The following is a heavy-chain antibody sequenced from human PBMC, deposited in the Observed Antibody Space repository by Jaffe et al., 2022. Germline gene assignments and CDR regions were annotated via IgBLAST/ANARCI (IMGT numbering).Heavy chain of an antibody. CDR1: GFTVSSNY. D-gene: IGHD3-10*01. J-gene: IGHJ5*02. CDR3: ARDPTYYYGSGSS. Sequence: EVQLVESGGGLVQPGGSLRLSCAASGFTVSSNYMSWVRQAPGKGLEWVSVIYSGGSTYYADSVKGRFTISRDNSKNTLYLQMNSLRAEDTAVYYCARDPTYYYGSGSSWGQGTLVTVSS. CDR2: IYSGGST. V-gene: IGHV3-66*02.